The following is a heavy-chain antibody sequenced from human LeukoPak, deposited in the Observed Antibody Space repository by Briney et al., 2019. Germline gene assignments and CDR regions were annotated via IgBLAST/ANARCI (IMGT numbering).Heavy chain of an antibody. D-gene: IGHD6-13*01. CDR1: GFTFSSYA. CDR3: AKDLSSSWYRDAFDI. V-gene: IGHV3-23*01. J-gene: IGHJ3*02. Sequence: GGSLRLSCAASGFTFSSYAMSWVRQAPGMGLEWVSAISGSGGSTYYADSVKGRFTISRDNSKNTLYLQTNSLRAEDTAVYYCAKDLSSSWYRDAFDIWGQGTMVTVSS. CDR2: ISGSGGST.